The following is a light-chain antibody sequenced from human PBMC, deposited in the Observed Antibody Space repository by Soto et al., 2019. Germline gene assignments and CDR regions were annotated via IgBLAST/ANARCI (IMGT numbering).Light chain of an antibody. CDR1: SSDVGGYNY. Sequence: QSVLTQPASVSGSPGQSITISCTGTSSDVGGYNYVSWYQQHPGKAPKLMIYEVISRPSGVSNRFSGSKSGNTASLTISGLQAEDEADYYCTSYTSSRNPVFGTGTKVTVL. V-gene: IGLV2-14*01. J-gene: IGLJ1*01. CDR2: EVI. CDR3: TSYTSSRNPV.